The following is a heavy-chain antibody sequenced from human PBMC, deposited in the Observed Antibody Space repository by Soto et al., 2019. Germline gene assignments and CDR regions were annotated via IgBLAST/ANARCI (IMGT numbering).Heavy chain of an antibody. V-gene: IGHV3-74*01. D-gene: IGHD3-10*01. J-gene: IGHJ4*02. CDR1: GFTFSSYW. CDR2: IDEYGSTI. CDR3: TRDIGVKGAY. Sequence: GGSLRLSCAASGFTFSSYWMHWVRQVPGKGLLWVSRIDEYGSTINYADSVKGRFTISRDNARNTLYLEMNSLRAEDTALYYCTRDIGVKGAYWGPGTLVTVSS.